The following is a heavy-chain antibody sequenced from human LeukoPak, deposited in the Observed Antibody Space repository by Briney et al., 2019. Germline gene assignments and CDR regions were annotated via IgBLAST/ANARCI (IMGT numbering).Heavy chain of an antibody. J-gene: IGHJ6*02. CDR2: IYPGDSDT. V-gene: IGHV5-51*01. D-gene: IGHD3-22*01. Sequence: PGESLKISCKGSGYDFSGDWIGWVRQMPGKGLELMGIIYPGDSDTRYSPSFQGQVTISADKSISTAYLQWTSLKASDTAMYYCARHQDSSGYYSEGYYYYGMDVWGQGTTVTVSS. CDR1: GYDFSGDW. CDR3: ARHQDSSGYYSEGYYYYGMDV.